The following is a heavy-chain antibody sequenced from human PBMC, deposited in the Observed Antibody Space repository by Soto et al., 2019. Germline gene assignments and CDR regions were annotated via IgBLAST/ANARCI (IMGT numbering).Heavy chain of an antibody. V-gene: IGHV1-18*01. CDR1: GNTFMSYG. J-gene: IGHJ2*01. D-gene: IGHD2-8*02. CDR3: ARHGVVSFWYFDI. Sequence: QVQLVQSGGEVKKPGASVKVSCKASGNTFMSYGFSWVRQAPGQGLEWMGWISAYNGKTDYAQKLQDRVIMTRDTATSTVYMELRSLTSDDTAVYFCARHGVVSFWYFDIWGRGTLVTVSS. CDR2: ISAYNGKT.